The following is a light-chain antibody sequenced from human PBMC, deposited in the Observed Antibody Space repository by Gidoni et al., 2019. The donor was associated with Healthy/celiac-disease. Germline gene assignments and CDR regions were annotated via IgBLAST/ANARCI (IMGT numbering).Light chain of an antibody. Sequence: EIVLTQSPATLSLSPGERATLSCRASQSVGSYLAWYQQKPGQAPRLLMYDVSNRATGIPARFSGSGSGTDFTLTISSLEPEDFAVYYCQQRSSWPPWTFGQGTKVEIK. CDR1: QSVGSY. J-gene: IGKJ1*01. V-gene: IGKV3-11*01. CDR2: DVS. CDR3: QQRSSWPPWT.